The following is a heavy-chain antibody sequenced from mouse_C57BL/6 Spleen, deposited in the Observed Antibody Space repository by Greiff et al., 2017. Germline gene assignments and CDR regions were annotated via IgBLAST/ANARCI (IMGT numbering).Heavy chain of an antibody. CDR3: AREGYYYGSSYDAMDY. CDR1: GYTFTSYW. Sequence: QVQLQQPGAELVRPGSSVKLSCKASGYTFTSYWMHWVKQRPIQGLEWIGNIDPSDSETHYNQKFKDKATLTVDKSSSTAYMRLSSLTSEDSAVYYCAREGYYYGSSYDAMDYWGQGTSVTVSS. D-gene: IGHD1-1*01. V-gene: IGHV1-52*01. J-gene: IGHJ4*01. CDR2: IDPSDSET.